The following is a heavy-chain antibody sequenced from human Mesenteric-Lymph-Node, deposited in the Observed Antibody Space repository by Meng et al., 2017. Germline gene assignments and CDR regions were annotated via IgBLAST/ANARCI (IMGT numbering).Heavy chain of an antibody. Sequence: SETLSLTCTVSRGSISGYYWSWIRQPPGKGLEWIGFIYDSGSTNYNPSLKSRVTISVDTSKNQFSLKLSSVTAADTAVYYCARSSSGLYYYFDYWGQGTLVTVSS. V-gene: IGHV4-59*08. D-gene: IGHD3-22*01. J-gene: IGHJ4*02. CDR2: IYDSGST. CDR3: ARSSSGLYYYFDY. CDR1: RGSISGYY.